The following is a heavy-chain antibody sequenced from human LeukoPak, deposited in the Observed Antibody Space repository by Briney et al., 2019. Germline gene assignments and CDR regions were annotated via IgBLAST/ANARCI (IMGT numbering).Heavy chain of an antibody. CDR2: ISYDGSNK. CDR3: AKESRPGYSSGSLDY. V-gene: IGHV3-30*18. J-gene: IGHJ4*02. D-gene: IGHD6-19*01. CDR1: GFTFSSYG. Sequence: PGGSLRLSCAASGFTFSSYGMHWVRQAPGKGLEWVAVISYDGSNKYYADSVKGRFTISRDNSKNTLYRQMNSLRAEDTAVYYCAKESRPGYSSGSLDYWGQGTLVTVSS.